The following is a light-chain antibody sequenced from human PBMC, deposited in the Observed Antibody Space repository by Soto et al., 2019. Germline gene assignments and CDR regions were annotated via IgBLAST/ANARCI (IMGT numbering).Light chain of an antibody. V-gene: IGLV2-23*01. CDR2: EAI. Sequence: QSALTQPASVSGSPGQSITISCSGTSSNIGGYNVVSWYQQHPGKAPKVTIYEAIKRPSGVSTRFSGSISGTTASLTISGLQAEDEADYYCCSYVGATTYVFGSGTKLTVL. CDR3: CSYVGATTYV. J-gene: IGLJ1*01. CDR1: SSNIGGYNV.